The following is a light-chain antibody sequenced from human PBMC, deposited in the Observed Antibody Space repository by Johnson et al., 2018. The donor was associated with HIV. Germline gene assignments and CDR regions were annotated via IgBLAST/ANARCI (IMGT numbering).Light chain of an antibody. CDR2: ENN. V-gene: IGLV1-51*02. CDR1: SSNIGNNY. J-gene: IGLJ1*01. CDR3: GAWDSRLSVCV. Sequence: QAVLTQPPSVSAAPGQKVTISCSGSSSNIGNNYVSWYQQLPGTAPKLLIYENNKRPSGIPDRFSGSKSGTSATLGITGLQTGDEADYYCGAWDSRLSVCVFGPGTKVTVL.